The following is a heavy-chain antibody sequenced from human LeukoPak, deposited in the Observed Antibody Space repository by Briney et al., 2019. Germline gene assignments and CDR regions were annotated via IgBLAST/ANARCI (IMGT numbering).Heavy chain of an antibody. CDR2: IYYSGST. CDR1: GGSISSYY. D-gene: IGHD3-22*01. Sequence: SETLSLTCTVSGGSISSYYWSWIRQPPGKGLEWIGYIYYSGSTNYNPSLKSRVTISVDTSKNQFSLKLSSVTAADTAVYYCARLPHLRYDSSGYRAFDIWGQGTMVTVSS. V-gene: IGHV4-59*01. J-gene: IGHJ3*02. CDR3: ARLPHLRYDSSGYRAFDI.